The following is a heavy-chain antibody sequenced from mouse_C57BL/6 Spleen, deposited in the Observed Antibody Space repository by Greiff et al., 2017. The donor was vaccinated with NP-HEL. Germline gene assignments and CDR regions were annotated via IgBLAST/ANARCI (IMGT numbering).Heavy chain of an antibody. CDR3: ASASTVVGMDY. CDR1: GYTFTNYW. Sequence: QVQLQQSGAELVRPGTSVKMSCKASGYTFTNYWIGWAKQRPGHGLEWIGDIYPGGGYTNYNEKFKGKATLTADKSSSTAYMQFSSLTSEDSAVYYCASASTVVGMDYWGQGTSVTVSS. J-gene: IGHJ4*01. CDR2: IYPGGGYT. D-gene: IGHD1-1*01. V-gene: IGHV1-63*01.